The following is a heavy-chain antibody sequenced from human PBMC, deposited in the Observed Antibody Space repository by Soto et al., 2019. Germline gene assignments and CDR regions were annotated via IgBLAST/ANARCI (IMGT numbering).Heavy chain of an antibody. CDR1: GFAFSSYA. CDR2: ISYDTTKE. J-gene: IGHJ6*02. CDR3: AKDERREIQLTYLTYGMDV. Sequence: GGSLRLSCAVSGFAFSSYAMHWVRQAPGQGLEWVSTISYDTTKEYYADSVKGRFTISRDNSKNTVYLQINSLSAEDTAVYYCAKDERREIQLTYLTYGMDVWGQGTTVTVSS. V-gene: IGHV3-30-3*01.